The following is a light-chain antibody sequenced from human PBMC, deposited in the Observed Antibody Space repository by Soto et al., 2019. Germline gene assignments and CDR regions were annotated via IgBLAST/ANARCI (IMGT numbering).Light chain of an antibody. Sequence: QSVLTQPASVSGSPGQSITISCTGSSSDVVNYNYVSWYQQHPGKAPKLMIYEVSNRTSGVSNRFSGSKSGNTASLTISGLQAEDEANYYCSSYTSGSTPWEFGGGTKLTVL. V-gene: IGLV2-14*01. CDR3: SSYTSGSTPWE. CDR1: SSDVVNYNY. J-gene: IGLJ3*02. CDR2: EVS.